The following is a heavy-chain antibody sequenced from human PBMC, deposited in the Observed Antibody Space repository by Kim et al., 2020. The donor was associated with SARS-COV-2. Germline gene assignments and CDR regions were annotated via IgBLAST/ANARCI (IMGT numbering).Heavy chain of an antibody. CDR2: INHSGST. CDR3: ARVLRYFDWSPADYYYYGMDV. Sequence: SETLSLTCAVYGGSFSGYYWSWIRQPPGKGLEWIGEINHSGSTNYNPSLKSRVTISVDTSKNQFSLKLSSVTAADTAVYYCARVLRYFDWSPADYYYYGMDVWGQGTTVTVSS. D-gene: IGHD3-9*01. V-gene: IGHV4-34*01. CDR1: GGSFSGYY. J-gene: IGHJ6*02.